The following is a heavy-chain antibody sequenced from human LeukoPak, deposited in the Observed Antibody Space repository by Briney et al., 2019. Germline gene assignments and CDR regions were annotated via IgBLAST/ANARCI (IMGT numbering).Heavy chain of an antibody. CDR2: IYYSGST. D-gene: IGHD1-26*01. J-gene: IGHJ4*02. V-gene: IGHV4-59*08. Sequence: PSETLSLTCTVSGDSISSYYWSCVRQPPGKGLEWIGYIYYSGSTNYNPSLKSRVTISVDTSKNHFSLKLSSVAAADTAMYYCAIATANTPEHYFYFWGQGTLVTVSS. CDR1: GDSISSYY. CDR3: AIATANTPEHYFYF.